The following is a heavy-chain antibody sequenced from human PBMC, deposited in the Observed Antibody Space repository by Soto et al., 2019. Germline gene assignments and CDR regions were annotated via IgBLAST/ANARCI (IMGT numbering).Heavy chain of an antibody. D-gene: IGHD5-18*01. CDR2: IFPIFGTA. CDR3: AARPDVDTAMVTAYYFDY. Sequence: QVQLVQSGAEVKKPGSSVKVSCKASGGTFSSYAISWVRQAPGQGLEWMGGIFPIFGTANYAQKLQGRVTITADESTSTAYMELSSLRSEDTAVYYCAARPDVDTAMVTAYYFDYWGQGTLVTVSS. CDR1: GGTFSSYA. V-gene: IGHV1-69*01. J-gene: IGHJ4*02.